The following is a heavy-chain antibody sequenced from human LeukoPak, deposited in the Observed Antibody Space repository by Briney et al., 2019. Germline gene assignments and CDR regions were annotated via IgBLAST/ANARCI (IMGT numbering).Heavy chain of an antibody. CDR1: GYSFTSYW. V-gene: IGHV5-51*01. CDR3: ARKQIAVAGFFDP. CDR2: IYPGDSDT. D-gene: IGHD6-19*01. Sequence: GESLKISCKGSGYSFTSYWIGWVRQMPGKGLEWMGIIYPGDSDTRYSPSFQGQVTISADKSISTAYLQWCSLKASDTAMYYCARKQIAVAGFFDPWGQGTLVTVSS. J-gene: IGHJ5*02.